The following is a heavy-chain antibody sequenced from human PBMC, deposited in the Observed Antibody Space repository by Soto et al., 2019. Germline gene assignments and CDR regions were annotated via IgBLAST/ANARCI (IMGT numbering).Heavy chain of an antibody. CDR2: IYYSGST. Sequence: PSETLSLTSTVSGGSISSYYWSWIRQPPGKGLEWIGYIYYSGSTNYNPSLKSRVTISVDTSKNQFSLKLSSVTAADTAVYYCARDQIIYTRYYGMDVWGQGTTVTVSS. V-gene: IGHV4-59*01. D-gene: IGHD3-10*01. CDR3: ARDQIIYTRYYGMDV. CDR1: GGSISSYY. J-gene: IGHJ6*02.